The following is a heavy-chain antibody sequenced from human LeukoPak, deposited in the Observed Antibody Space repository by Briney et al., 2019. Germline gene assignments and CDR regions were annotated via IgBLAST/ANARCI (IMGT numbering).Heavy chain of an antibody. Sequence: GESLKTSCKGSGYSFTSYWIGWVRQIPGKGLEWMGSIYPADSDTRYSPPFQGQVPISADKSISTAYLQWSSLKASDTAMYYCARLGVVVPPPDNWFDPWGQGTLVTVSS. D-gene: IGHD2-2*01. J-gene: IGHJ5*02. CDR3: ARLGVVVPPPDNWFDP. CDR1: GYSFTSYW. CDR2: IYPADSDT. V-gene: IGHV5-51*01.